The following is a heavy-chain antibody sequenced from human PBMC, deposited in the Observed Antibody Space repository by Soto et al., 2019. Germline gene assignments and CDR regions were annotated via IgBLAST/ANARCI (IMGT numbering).Heavy chain of an antibody. CDR3: ARDGNWGLFSAGDWWYWFDP. V-gene: IGHV1-18*01. Sequence: GASVKVSCKASGYTFTSYGISWVRQAPGQAREWMGWISAYNGNTNYAQKLQGRVTMTTDTSTSTAYMELRSLRSDDTAVYYCARDGNWGLFSAGDWWYWFDPWGQGTLVTVSS. CDR2: ISAYNGNT. J-gene: IGHJ5*02. CDR1: GYTFTSYG. D-gene: IGHD7-27*01.